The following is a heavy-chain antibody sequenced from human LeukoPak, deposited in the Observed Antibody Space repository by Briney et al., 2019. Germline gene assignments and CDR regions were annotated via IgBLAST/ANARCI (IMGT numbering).Heavy chain of an antibody. Sequence: PSQTLSLTCTVSGGSISSGSYFWRWIRQPAGKGLEWIGRIYTSGSTNYNPSLKSRVTMSVDTSKNQFSLKLSSVTAADTAVYYCARESPCVVAACVDWFDPWGQGTLVTVSS. J-gene: IGHJ5*02. D-gene: IGHD2-15*01. CDR3: ARESPCVVAACVDWFDP. CDR1: GGSISSGSYF. CDR2: IYTSGST. V-gene: IGHV4-61*02.